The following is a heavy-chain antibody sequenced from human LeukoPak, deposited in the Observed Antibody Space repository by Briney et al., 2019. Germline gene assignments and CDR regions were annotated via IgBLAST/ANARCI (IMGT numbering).Heavy chain of an antibody. CDR3: AKDRSWLGGYFDY. J-gene: IGHJ4*02. CDR1: GFTFSSYA. CDR2: ISASGGST. V-gene: IGHV3-23*01. D-gene: IGHD6-13*01. Sequence: GRSLRLSCATSGFTFSSYAMHWVRQAPGKGLEWVSGISASGGSTNYADSVKGRFTISRDNSKNTLYLQMNSLRAEDTAVYYCAKDRSWLGGYFDYWGQGTLVTVSS.